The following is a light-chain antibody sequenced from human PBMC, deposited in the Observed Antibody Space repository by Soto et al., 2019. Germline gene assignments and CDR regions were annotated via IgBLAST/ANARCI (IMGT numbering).Light chain of an antibody. V-gene: IGKV3-20*01. CDR3: QQYGSSPWT. CDR2: GAS. CDR1: QSVSSSF. Sequence: EIVLTQSPGTLSLSPGERATLSCRASQSVSSSFLAWYQQKPGQAPRLVIYGASSRATGIPDRFSGSGSGTDFTLTISRLEPEDFAVYYCQQYGSSPWTFGQGTKVDTK. J-gene: IGKJ1*01.